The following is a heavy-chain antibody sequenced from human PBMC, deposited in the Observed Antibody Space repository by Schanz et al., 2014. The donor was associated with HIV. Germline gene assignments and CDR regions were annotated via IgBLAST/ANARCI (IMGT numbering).Heavy chain of an antibody. CDR1: GFAVSGNY. CDR3: ANSGYCTSGVCYTRGYDTDV. Sequence: EVQLVESGGGLIQPGGSRRLSCAASGFAVSGNYMSWVRQAPGKGLEWVSGITWNSETRGYADSVKGRFSISRDNAKNSLYLQMKSLRAEDTAVYYCANSGYCTSGVCYTRGYDTDVWGQGTTVTVSS. V-gene: IGHV3-66*03. J-gene: IGHJ6*02. CDR2: ITWNSETR. D-gene: IGHD2-8*01.